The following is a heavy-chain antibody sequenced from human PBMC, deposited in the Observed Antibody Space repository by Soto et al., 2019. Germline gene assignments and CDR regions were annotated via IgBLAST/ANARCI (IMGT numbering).Heavy chain of an antibody. CDR1: GFTFSSYS. V-gene: IGHV3-23*01. Sequence: GGSLRLSCAASGFTFSSYSMAWVRLAPGTGLEWVSSIGGTSTYIYYADSVKGRFTISRDNSKNTLYLQMNSLRAEDTAVYYCARAPPEDSFDYWGQGSLVTVSS. J-gene: IGHJ4*02. CDR2: IGGTSTYI. CDR3: ARAPPEDSFDY.